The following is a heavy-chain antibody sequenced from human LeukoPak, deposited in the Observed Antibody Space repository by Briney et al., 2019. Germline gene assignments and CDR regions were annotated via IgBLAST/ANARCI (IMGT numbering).Heavy chain of an antibody. V-gene: IGHV1-46*01. J-gene: IGHJ4*02. CDR1: GYTFTSYY. CDR3: AGSGGIAARPTDIDFDY. CDR2: INPSGGST. D-gene: IGHD6-6*01. Sequence: ASVKVSCKASGYTFTSYYMHWVRQAPGQGLEWMGIINPSGGSTSYAQKFQGRVTMTRDTSTSTVYMELSSLRSEDTAVYYCAGSGGIAARPTDIDFDYWGQGTLVTVSS.